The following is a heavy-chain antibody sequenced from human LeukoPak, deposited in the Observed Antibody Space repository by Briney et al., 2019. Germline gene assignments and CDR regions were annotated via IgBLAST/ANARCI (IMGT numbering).Heavy chain of an antibody. D-gene: IGHD5-18*01. V-gene: IGHV3-7*01. Sequence: GGSLRLSCAASGFTFTTYWMSWVRQAPGKGLEWVANIKQDGTEKYYVDSVKGRFTISRDNAKNSLYLQMNSLRAEDTAVYYCARGSGYSSLIDYWGQGTLVTVSS. J-gene: IGHJ4*02. CDR1: GFTFTTYW. CDR3: ARGSGYSSLIDY. CDR2: IKQDGTEK.